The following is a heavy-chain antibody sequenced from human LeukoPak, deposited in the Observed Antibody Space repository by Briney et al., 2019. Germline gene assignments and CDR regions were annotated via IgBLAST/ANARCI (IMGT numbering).Heavy chain of an antibody. CDR1: GYTFTGYY. Sequence: ASVKVSCKASGYTFTGYYTHWVRQAPGQGLEWMGRINPNSGGTNYAQKFQGRVTMTRDTSISTAYMELSRLRSDDTAVYYCARAGYYGSGSYYNNWGQGTLVTVSS. V-gene: IGHV1-2*06. J-gene: IGHJ4*02. CDR3: ARAGYYGSGSYYNN. D-gene: IGHD3-10*01. CDR2: INPNSGGT.